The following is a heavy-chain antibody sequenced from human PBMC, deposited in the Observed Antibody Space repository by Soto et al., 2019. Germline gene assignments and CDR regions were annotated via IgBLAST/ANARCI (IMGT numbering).Heavy chain of an antibody. V-gene: IGHV5-51*01. J-gene: IGHJ3*02. D-gene: IGHD6-13*01. Sequence: GESLKISCKGSGYSFTNYWIGWVRRMPGKGLQWMGIIYPADSDTRYSPSFQGQVTISADKSISTAYLQWSSLKASDTAMFYCARTESSSWRDAFDIWGQGTMVTVSS. CDR2: IYPADSDT. CDR1: GYSFTNYW. CDR3: ARTESSSWRDAFDI.